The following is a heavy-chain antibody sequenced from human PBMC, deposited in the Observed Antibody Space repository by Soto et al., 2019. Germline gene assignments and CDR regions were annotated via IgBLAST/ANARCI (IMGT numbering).Heavy chain of an antibody. Sequence: SVKVSCKASGGTFSSYAISWVRQAPGQGLEWMGGTIPIFGTANYAQKFQGRVTITADESTSTAYMELSSLRSEDTAVYYCAMAPLKGYCSRRSCPQFDYWGKGTLVTGSS. CDR3: AMAPLKGYCSRRSCPQFDY. J-gene: IGHJ4*02. CDR1: GGTFSSYA. D-gene: IGHD2-15*01. CDR2: TIPIFGTA. V-gene: IGHV1-69*13.